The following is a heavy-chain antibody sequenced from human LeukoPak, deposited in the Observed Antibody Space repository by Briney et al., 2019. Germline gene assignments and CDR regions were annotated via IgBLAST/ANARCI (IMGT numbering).Heavy chain of an antibody. CDR3: ARDLLGWELLRPLDY. V-gene: IGHV3-21*01. CDR2: ISGSSSYI. CDR1: GFSFSTYT. Sequence: GGSLRLSCVASGFSFSTYTMNWVRQAPGKGLEWVSSISGSSSYIYYADSVKGRFTLSRDNAKNSLFLQMNSLRAEDTAVYYCARDLLGWELLRPLDYWGLGTLVTVSS. J-gene: IGHJ4*02. D-gene: IGHD1-26*01.